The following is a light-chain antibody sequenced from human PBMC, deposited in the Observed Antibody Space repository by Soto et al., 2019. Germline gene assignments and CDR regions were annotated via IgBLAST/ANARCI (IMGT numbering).Light chain of an antibody. CDR1: QSINSE. V-gene: IGKV3-15*01. J-gene: IGKJ2*01. CDR2: GPS. Sequence: EIVMTQSPATLSLSPGERAALSCRASQSINSELAWYQQKPGQPPRLLIYGPSTRATGVPARFTGSESGSEFTLTISGLQSEDFAVYYCQQGHNWPLTFCQGTRVEI. CDR3: QQGHNWPLT.